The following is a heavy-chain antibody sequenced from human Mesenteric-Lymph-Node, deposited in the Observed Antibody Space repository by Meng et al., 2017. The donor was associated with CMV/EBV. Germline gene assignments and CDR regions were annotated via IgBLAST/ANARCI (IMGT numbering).Heavy chain of an antibody. CDR2: ISDSGDTL. J-gene: IGHJ4*02. D-gene: IGHD3-22*01. CDR1: GFTFTDYH. CDR3: AKDLFYDGSGYYLGN. Sequence: GESLKISCAASGFTFTDYHMSWIRQAPGKGLEWVSFISDSGDTLYYTDSVKGRFTMSRDNAMNSLYLQMNSLRAEDTAIYYCAKDLFYDGSGYYLGNWGQGALVTVSS. V-gene: IGHV3-11*01.